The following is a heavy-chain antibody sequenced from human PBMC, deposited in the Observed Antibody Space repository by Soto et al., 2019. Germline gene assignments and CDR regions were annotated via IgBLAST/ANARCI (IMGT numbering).Heavy chain of an antibody. V-gene: IGHV1-8*01. D-gene: IGHD5-12*01. J-gene: IGHJ4*02. Sequence: VQLVQSGAEVKKPGASVKVSCKASGYTFTSYDINWVRQATGQSLEWMGWMNPDSGYTGYAQKFQGRVTMTRNTPRRTACMALRSLRSEHTAGYYIARATAGYVRYWVQGTLVTVSS. CDR2: MNPDSGYT. CDR1: GYTFTSYD. CDR3: ARATAGYVRY.